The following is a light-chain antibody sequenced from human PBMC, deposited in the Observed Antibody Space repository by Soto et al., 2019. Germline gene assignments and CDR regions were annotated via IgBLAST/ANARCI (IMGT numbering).Light chain of an antibody. Sequence: HSVLTQPASVSGSPGQSITISCTGTSSDVGGYNFVSWYQQHPGKVPKLMIYDVSNRPSGVSDRFSGSKSGNTASLTISGLQPEDEADYYCSSYTSISTSVIFGGGTKVTVL. CDR3: SSYTSISTSVI. CDR2: DVS. V-gene: IGLV2-14*03. J-gene: IGLJ2*01. CDR1: SSDVGGYNF.